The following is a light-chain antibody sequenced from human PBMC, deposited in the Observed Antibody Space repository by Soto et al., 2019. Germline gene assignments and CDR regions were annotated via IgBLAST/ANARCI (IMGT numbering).Light chain of an antibody. CDR2: DVS. CDR3: QQYDYLPIT. V-gene: IGKV1-33*01. J-gene: IGKJ5*01. Sequence: DIQMTQSPSSLSASVGDRVTITCQASQDISNYLNWYQQKPGKAPKLLIYDVSNLVTGAPSRFSGSGSGTDFTFTISSQQPEDIATYYCQQYDYLPITFGQGTRLEIE. CDR1: QDISNY.